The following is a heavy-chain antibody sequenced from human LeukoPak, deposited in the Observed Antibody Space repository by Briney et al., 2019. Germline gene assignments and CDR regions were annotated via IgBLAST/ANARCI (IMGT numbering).Heavy chain of an antibody. CDR3: ARQTNLSSSSGPDWFDP. CDR1: GGSISTSSYY. V-gene: IGHV4-39*01. D-gene: IGHD6-6*01. Sequence: PSETLSLTCTVSGGSISTSSYYWGWIRQPPGKGLEWIGSIYYSGSTYYNPSLKSRVTISVDTSKNQFSLKLSSVTAADTAAYYCARQTNLSSSSGPDWFDPWGQGTLVTVSS. J-gene: IGHJ5*02. CDR2: IYYSGST.